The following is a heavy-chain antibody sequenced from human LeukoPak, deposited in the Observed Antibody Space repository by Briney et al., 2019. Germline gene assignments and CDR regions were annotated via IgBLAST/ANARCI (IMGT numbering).Heavy chain of an antibody. Sequence: PSETLSLTCAVYGGSFSGYYWSWIRQPPGKGLEWIGEINHSGSTNYNPSLKSRVTISVDTSKNQFSLKLSSVAGADTAVYYCARGHAEYCSSTSCPTPTRPFDYWGQGTLVTVSS. V-gene: IGHV4-34*01. CDR1: GGSFSGYY. CDR2: INHSGST. J-gene: IGHJ4*02. CDR3: ARGHAEYCSSTSCPTPTRPFDY. D-gene: IGHD2-2*01.